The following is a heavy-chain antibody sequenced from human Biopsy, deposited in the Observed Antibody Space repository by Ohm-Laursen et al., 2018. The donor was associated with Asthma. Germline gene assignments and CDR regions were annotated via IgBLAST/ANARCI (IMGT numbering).Heavy chain of an antibody. D-gene: IGHD3-9*01. CDR2: VNAGIGDT. Sequence: ASVKVSCKASGYNFISFAIHWARQAPGQRLEWMGWVNAGIGDTKYSQKFQGRVTITRNTSASTAYMELRTLRSEDTATYYCARTYYDFLTGQVKDVFGVWGQGTMVTVSS. CDR1: GYNFISFA. CDR3: ARTYYDFLTGQVKDVFGV. J-gene: IGHJ3*01. V-gene: IGHV1-3*01.